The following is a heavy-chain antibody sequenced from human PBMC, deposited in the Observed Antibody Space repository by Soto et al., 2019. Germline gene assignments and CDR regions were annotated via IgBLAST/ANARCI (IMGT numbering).Heavy chain of an antibody. D-gene: IGHD3-10*01. CDR1: GGSISSYY. CDR2: IYYSGST. V-gene: IGHV4-59*01. CDR3: ARAIQSWYYGSGSPDYYYYYMDV. J-gene: IGHJ6*03. Sequence: SETLSLTCTVSGGSISSYYWSWIRQPPGKGLEWIGYIYYSGSTNYNPSLKSRVTITVDTSKNQFSLKLSSVTAADTAVYYCARAIQSWYYGSGSPDYYYYYMDVWGKGTTVTVSS.